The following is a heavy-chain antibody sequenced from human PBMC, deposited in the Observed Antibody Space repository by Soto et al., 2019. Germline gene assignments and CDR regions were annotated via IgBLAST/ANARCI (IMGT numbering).Heavy chain of an antibody. J-gene: IGHJ4*02. CDR1: GGTFSSYT. V-gene: IGHV1-69*08. CDR2: IIPILGIA. D-gene: IGHD5-12*01. CDR3: ARDVSRDGYNFDS. Sequence: QVQLVQSGAEVKKPGSSVKVSCKASGGTFSSYTISWVRQAPGQGLEWMGRIIPILGIANYAQKFQGRVTITADKSTSTAYMELSSLRSEDTAVYYCARDVSRDGYNFDSWVQGTLVTVSS.